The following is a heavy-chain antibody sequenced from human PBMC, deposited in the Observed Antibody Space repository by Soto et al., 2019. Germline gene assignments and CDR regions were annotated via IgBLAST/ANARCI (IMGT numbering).Heavy chain of an antibody. J-gene: IGHJ6*03. CDR1: GGPISSSNHY. CDR3: ARLGDRLNYSSMDV. CDR2: IYYIGST. Sequence: QLQLQESGPGLVKPAETLSVTCTVSGGPISSSNHYWGWIRQPPGKGLEWIGSIYYIGSTYYNPSVQSRLTISVDTSKNQFSLKVRSVTAADTAVYFCARLGDRLNYSSMDVGGKGTTVTVSS. D-gene: IGHD3-16*01. V-gene: IGHV4-39*01.